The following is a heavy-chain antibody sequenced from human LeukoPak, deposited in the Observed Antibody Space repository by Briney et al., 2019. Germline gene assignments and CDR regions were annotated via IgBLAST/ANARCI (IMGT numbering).Heavy chain of an antibody. CDR3: ARIPWVRDIVVVPAAMMPYYYYGMDV. CDR1: GGSISSYY. V-gene: IGHV4-34*01. CDR2: INHSGSA. J-gene: IGHJ6*02. D-gene: IGHD2-2*01. Sequence: SETLSLTCTVSGGSISSYYWSWIRQPPGKGLEWIGEINHSGSANYNPSLKSRVTISVDTSKNQFSLKLSSVTAADTAVYYCARIPWVRDIVVVPAAMMPYYYYGMDVWGQGTTVTVSS.